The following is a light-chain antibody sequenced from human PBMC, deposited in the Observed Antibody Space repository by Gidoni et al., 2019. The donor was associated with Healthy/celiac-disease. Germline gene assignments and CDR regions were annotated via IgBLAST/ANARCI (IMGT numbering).Light chain of an antibody. CDR1: TGAVTSGYY. CDR3: LLYYGVFQLGV. CDR2: STS. J-gene: IGLJ3*02. V-gene: IGLV7-43*01. Sequence: QTVVTQEPSLTVSPGQTVTLTCASSTGAVTSGYYPNWFQQKPGQAPRPLIYSTSNRHSGTPARFSGSLLGGKAALTLSGVQPEDEAEYYCLLYYGVFQLGVFGGGTKLPVL.